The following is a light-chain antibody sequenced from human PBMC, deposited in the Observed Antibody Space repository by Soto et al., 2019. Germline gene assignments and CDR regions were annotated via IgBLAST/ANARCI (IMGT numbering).Light chain of an antibody. CDR1: SSDIGNYDF. V-gene: IGLV2-14*01. CDR3: SSYTTSSFFIL. CDR2: EVS. J-gene: IGLJ2*01. Sequence: QSVLTQPASVSGSPGQSITISCTGTSSDIGNYDFVSWYQQVPGTAPKAMIYEVSSRPSGVSNRFSGSKSGNTASLTISGLQAEDEAYYYCSSYTTSSFFILFGGGTQLTVL.